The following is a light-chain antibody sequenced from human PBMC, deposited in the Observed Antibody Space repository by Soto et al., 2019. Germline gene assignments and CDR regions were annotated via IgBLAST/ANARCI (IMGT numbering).Light chain of an antibody. CDR2: GAS. CDR1: QSISRW. CDR3: QQYATSSPT. J-gene: IGKJ2*01. V-gene: IGKV1-5*01. Sequence: DIQMTQSPSTLSASVGDRVTFTCRASQSISRWLAWYQQRPREAPKLLLYGASSLESGVPSRFSGSGSGTEFTLTISSLQPSDFATYFGQQYATSSPTLGQGINLEI.